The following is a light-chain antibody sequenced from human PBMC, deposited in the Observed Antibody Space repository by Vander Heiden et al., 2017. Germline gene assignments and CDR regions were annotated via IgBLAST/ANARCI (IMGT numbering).Light chain of an antibody. V-gene: IGLV3-1*01. CDR2: QDS. CDR1: KLGDKY. J-gene: IGLJ2*01. CDR3: QEWASSTLHVV. Sequence: SYELTQPPSVSVSPGQTASITCSGDKLGDKYACWYQQKPGQSPVLVIYQDSKRPSGIPERFSGSNSGNTATLNISGTQAMDEADYYCQEWASSTLHVVFGGGTKLTVL.